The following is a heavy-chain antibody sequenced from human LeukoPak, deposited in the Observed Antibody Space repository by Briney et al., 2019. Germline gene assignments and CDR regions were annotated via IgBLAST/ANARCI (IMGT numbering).Heavy chain of an antibody. CDR2: INWNGGST. V-gene: IGHV3-20*04. CDR1: GFTFDDYE. D-gene: IGHD3-22*01. Sequence: SGGSLRLSCAASGFTFDDYEMSWVRQAPGKGLEWVSGINWNGGSTGYADSVKGRFTISRDNAKNSLYLQMNSLRAEDTALYYCAREGDGYYGSSGHGDAFDIWGQGTMVTVSS. J-gene: IGHJ3*02. CDR3: AREGDGYYGSSGHGDAFDI.